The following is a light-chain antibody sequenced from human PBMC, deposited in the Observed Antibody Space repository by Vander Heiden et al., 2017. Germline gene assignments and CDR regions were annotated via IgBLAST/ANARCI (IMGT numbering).Light chain of an antibody. V-gene: IGKV1-13*02. CDR2: YAS. CDR3: QQVNRYPFT. J-gene: IGKJ5*01. Sequence: AIQLTQSPSSVSASVGARVTITGRASQGRSNALAWYQQKPGKAPKLLIYYASSLDSGVPSRFSGSGSGTDFTLTISSLQPEDFATYYCQQVNRYPFTFGQGTRLEIK. CDR1: QGRSNA.